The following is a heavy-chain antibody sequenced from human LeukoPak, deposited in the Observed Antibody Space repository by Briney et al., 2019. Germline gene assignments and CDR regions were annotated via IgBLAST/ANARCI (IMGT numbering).Heavy chain of an antibody. CDR1: GFTVSSNY. CDR3: ASEAYDILTGYLLDY. V-gene: IGHV3-53*01. J-gene: IGHJ4*02. D-gene: IGHD3-9*01. CDR2: IYSGGST. Sequence: GGSLRLSCAASGFTVSSNYMSWVRQAPGEGLEWVSVIYSGGSTYYADSVKGRFTISRDNSKNTLYLQMNSLRAEDTAVYYCASEAYDILTGYLLDYWGQGTLVTVSS.